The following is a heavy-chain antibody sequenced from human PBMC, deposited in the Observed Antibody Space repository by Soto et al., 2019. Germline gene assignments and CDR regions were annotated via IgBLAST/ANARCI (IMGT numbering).Heavy chain of an antibody. CDR1: GYTFTSYY. CDR3: ARGGGAIVVVTASLRY. CDR2: INPSGGST. J-gene: IGHJ4*02. D-gene: IGHD2-21*02. Sequence: ASVKVSFKASGYTFTSYYMHWVRQAPGQGLEWMGIINPSGGSTSYAQKFQGRVTMTRDTSTSTVYMELSSLRSEDTAVYYCARGGGAIVVVTASLRYWGQGTLVTVSS. V-gene: IGHV1-46*01.